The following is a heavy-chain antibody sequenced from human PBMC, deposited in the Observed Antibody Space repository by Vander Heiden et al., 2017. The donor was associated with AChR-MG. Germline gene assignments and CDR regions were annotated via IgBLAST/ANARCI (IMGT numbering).Heavy chain of an antibody. V-gene: IGHV1-2*02. Sequence: QVQLVQSGAAVKKPGASVKVSCKASGYTFTGHYMHWVRQAPGQGLEWMGWINPNSGGTNYAQKFQGRVTMTRDTSISTAYMELSRLRSDDTAVYYCARDLVLVFEMATMGFSSYWGQGTLVTVSS. CDR1: GYTFTGHY. J-gene: IGHJ4*02. D-gene: IGHD5-12*01. CDR3: ARDLVLVFEMATMGFSSY. CDR2: INPNSGGT.